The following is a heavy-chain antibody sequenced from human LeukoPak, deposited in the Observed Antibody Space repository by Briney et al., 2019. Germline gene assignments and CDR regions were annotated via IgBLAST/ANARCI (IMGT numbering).Heavy chain of an antibody. CDR2: INHSGST. J-gene: IGHJ4*02. V-gene: IGHV4-34*01. D-gene: IGHD3-16*02. CDR3: ATSRPIYDYVWGSYRQHYFDY. Sequence: ASETLSLTCAVYGGSFSGYYWSWIRRPPGKGLEWIGEINHSGSTNYNPSLKSRVTISVDTSKNQFSLKLSSVTAADTAVYYCATSRPIYDYVWGSYRQHYFDYWGQGTLVTVSS. CDR1: GGSFSGYY.